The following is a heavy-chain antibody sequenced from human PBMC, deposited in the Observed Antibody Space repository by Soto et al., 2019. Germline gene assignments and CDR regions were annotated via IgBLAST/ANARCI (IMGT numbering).Heavy chain of an antibody. J-gene: IGHJ6*03. CDR3: ARVPYSSSWYYYYYYMDV. CDR1: GFTFSSYS. Sequence: EVQLVESGGGLVKPGGSLRLSCAASGFTFSSYSMNWVRQAPGKGLEWVSSISSSSSYIYYADSVKGRFTISRDNAKNSLYLQMNSLRAEDTAVYYCARVPYSSSWYYYYYYMDVWGKGTTVTVSS. D-gene: IGHD6-13*01. CDR2: ISSSSSYI. V-gene: IGHV3-21*01.